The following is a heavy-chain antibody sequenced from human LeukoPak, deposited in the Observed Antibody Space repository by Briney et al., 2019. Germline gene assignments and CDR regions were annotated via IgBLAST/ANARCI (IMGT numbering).Heavy chain of an antibody. CDR1: GYTFTSYY. J-gene: IGHJ4*02. V-gene: IGHV1-18*04. CDR3: ARDPRAYCSGGSCYDY. CDR2: ISAYNGNT. D-gene: IGHD2-15*01. Sequence: ASVKVSCKASGYTFTSYYMHWVRQAPGQGLEWMGWISAYNGNTNYAQKLQGRVTMTTDTSTSTAYMELRSLRSDDTAVYYCARDPRAYCSGGSCYDYWGQGTLVTVSS.